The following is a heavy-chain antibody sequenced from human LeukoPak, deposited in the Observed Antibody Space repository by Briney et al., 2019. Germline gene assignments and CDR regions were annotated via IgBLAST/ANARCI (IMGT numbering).Heavy chain of an antibody. CDR1: GFTFSSYA. J-gene: IGHJ4*02. D-gene: IGHD1-1*01. CDR2: ISYDGSNK. Sequence: PGGSLRLSCAASGFTFSSYAMHWVRQAPGKGLEWVAVISYDGSNKYYADSVKGRFTISRDNSKNTLYLQMNSLRGEDSAIYYCAKGQELDDGVFDSWGQGTLVTVSS. CDR3: AKGQELDDGVFDS. V-gene: IGHV3-30-3*01.